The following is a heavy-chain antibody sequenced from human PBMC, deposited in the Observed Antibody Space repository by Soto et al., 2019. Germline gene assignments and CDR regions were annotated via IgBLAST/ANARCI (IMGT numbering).Heavy chain of an antibody. CDR2: IYPNSGGT. Sequence: ASVKVSCKASGYTFTGYYMHWVPQAPGQGLEWMGWIYPNSGGTNYAQKFQGRVTMTRETSISTAYMERSRLRSDETAVYYCARGQLKQLVSNTFVDYCYGMDVWGQGTTVTVSS. CDR3: ARGQLKQLVSNTFVDYCYGMDV. V-gene: IGHV1-2*02. D-gene: IGHD6-13*01. J-gene: IGHJ6*02. CDR1: GYTFTGYY.